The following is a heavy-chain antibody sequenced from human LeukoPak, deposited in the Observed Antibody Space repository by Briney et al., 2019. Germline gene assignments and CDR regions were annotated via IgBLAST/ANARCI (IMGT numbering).Heavy chain of an antibody. D-gene: IGHD3-22*01. V-gene: IGHV3-23*01. Sequence: GRSLRLSCAVSGITLSNYGMSWVRQAPAKAREWVAGISDRCSRKNYADSVKGRFTISTDHPKNTLYLQMNSLRAEDTAVYFCAKRGVVIRVILVGFHKEAYYFDSWGQGALVTVSS. CDR2: ISDRCSRK. CDR1: GITLSNYG. CDR3: AKRGVVIRVILVGFHKEAYYFDS. J-gene: IGHJ4*02.